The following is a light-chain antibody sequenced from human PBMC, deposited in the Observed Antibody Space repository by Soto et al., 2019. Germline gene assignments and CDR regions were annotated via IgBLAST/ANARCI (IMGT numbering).Light chain of an antibody. CDR2: QDT. CDR1: KLGDKY. V-gene: IGLV3-1*01. CDR3: QEWDSSTGV. Sequence: SYELTQPPSVSVSPGQTANITCSGDKLGDKYACWYQQKPGQSPVLVIYQDTKRPSGIPERISGSNSGNTATLTISGTQAMDEADYYCQEWDSSTGVFGGGTKLTVL. J-gene: IGLJ2*01.